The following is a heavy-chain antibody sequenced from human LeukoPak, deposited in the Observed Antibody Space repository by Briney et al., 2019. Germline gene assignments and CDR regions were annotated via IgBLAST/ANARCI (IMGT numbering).Heavy chain of an antibody. Sequence: GGSLRLSCAASGFTFSSYAMSWVRQAPGKGLEWVSAISGSGGSTYYADSVKGRFTISRDNSKNTLYLQMNSLRAEDTAVYYCAKAGDFTYYDFWSGYWVDYWGQGTLVTVSS. CDR3: AKAGDFTYYDFWSGYWVDY. D-gene: IGHD3-3*01. CDR1: GFTFSSYA. CDR2: ISGSGGST. V-gene: IGHV3-23*01. J-gene: IGHJ4*02.